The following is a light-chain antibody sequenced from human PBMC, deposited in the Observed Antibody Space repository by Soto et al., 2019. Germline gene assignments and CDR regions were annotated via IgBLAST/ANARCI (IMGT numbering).Light chain of an antibody. CDR1: QVINNY. Sequence: DIQMTQSPSSLSASVGDRVTITCQTSQVINNYLNWYQQKPGQAPKLLIYDVSHLETGVPFRFRGSGSGQYFTLTITSLQPEDVATYYCQQYENLPLTFGGGTKVDI. CDR3: QQYENLPLT. J-gene: IGKJ4*01. V-gene: IGKV1-33*01. CDR2: DVS.